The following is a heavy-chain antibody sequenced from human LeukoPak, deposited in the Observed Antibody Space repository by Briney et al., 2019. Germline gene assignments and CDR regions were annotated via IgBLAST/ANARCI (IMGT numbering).Heavy chain of an antibody. V-gene: IGHV3-23*01. J-gene: IGHJ6*03. CDR3: AKVRYYYYYMDV. CDR1: GFTFSSYG. Sequence: PGGSLILSCAASGFTFSSYGMHWVRQAPGKGLEWVSAISGSGGSTYYADSVKGRFTISRDNSKNTLYLQMNSLRAEDTAVYYCAKVRYYYYYMDVWGKGTTVTVSS. CDR2: ISGSGGST.